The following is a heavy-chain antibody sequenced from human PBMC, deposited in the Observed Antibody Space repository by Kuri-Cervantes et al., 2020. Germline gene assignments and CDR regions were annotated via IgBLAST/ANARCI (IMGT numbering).Heavy chain of an antibody. CDR3: SRDSHGYGDVRDYYSYGMDV. D-gene: IGHD3-10*02. V-gene: IGHV4-59*12. CDR2: IYYSGST. CDR1: GGSISSYY. Sequence: GSLRLSCTVSGGSISSYYWSWIRQPPGKGLELIGYIYYSGSTNYNPSLKSRVTISVDTSKNQFSLKLSSVTAADTAVYYCSRDSHGYGDVRDYYSYGMDVWGQGTTVTVSS. J-gene: IGHJ6*02.